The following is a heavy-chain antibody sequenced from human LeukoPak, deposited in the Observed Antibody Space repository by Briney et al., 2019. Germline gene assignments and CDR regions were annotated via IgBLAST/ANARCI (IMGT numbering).Heavy chain of an antibody. CDR1: GSISGYY. CDR2: IYYSGST. D-gene: IGHD3-3*01. Sequence: SETLSLTCTVSGSISGYYWSWIRQHPGKGLEWIGYIYYSGSTYYNPSLKSRVTISVDTSKNQFSLKLSSVTAADTAVYYCGRGSGYIYFDYWGQGTLVTVSS. CDR3: GRGSGYIYFDY. V-gene: IGHV4-59*06. J-gene: IGHJ4*02.